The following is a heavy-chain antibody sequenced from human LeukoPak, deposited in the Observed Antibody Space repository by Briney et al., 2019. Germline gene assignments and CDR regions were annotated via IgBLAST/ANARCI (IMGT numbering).Heavy chain of an antibody. J-gene: IGHJ3*02. Sequence: SQTLSLTCTVSGGSISSGGYYWSWIRQHPGKGLEWSGYIYYSGSTYYNPSLKSRVTISVDTSKNQFSLKLSSVTAADTAVYYCARGEYQLLLGAFDIWGQGTMVTVSS. V-gene: IGHV4-31*03. CDR1: GGSISSGGYY. CDR3: ARGEYQLLLGAFDI. D-gene: IGHD2-2*01. CDR2: IYYSGST.